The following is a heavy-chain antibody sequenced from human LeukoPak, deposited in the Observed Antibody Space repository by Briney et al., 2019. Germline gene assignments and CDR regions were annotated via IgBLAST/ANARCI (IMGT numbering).Heavy chain of an antibody. CDR1: GFSFSNAW. Sequence: SGGSLRLSCAASGFSFSNAWVSWVRQTPGKGLEWVGLIKYTTDGGPTDYAAPVKGRFTISRDDSKNTLYLQMNSLKTEDTAVYYCTVLGQAAASAYWGQGSLVTVSS. D-gene: IGHD6-13*01. J-gene: IGHJ4*02. CDR2: IKYTTDGGPT. V-gene: IGHV3-15*01. CDR3: TVLGQAAASAY.